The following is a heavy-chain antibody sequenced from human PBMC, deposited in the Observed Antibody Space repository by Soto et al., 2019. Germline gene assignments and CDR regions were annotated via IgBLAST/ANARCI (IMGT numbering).Heavy chain of an antibody. J-gene: IGHJ5*02. CDR3: ARAQKGSDYGDYSYNWFDP. CDR2: IYYSGST. CDR1: GGSISSYY. Sequence: SETLSLTCTVSGGSISSYYWSWIRQPPGKGLEWIGYIYYSGSTNYNPSLKSQVTISVDTSKNQFSLKLSSVTAADTAVYYCARAQKGSDYGDYSYNWFDPWGQGTLVTVS. D-gene: IGHD4-17*01. V-gene: IGHV4-59*01.